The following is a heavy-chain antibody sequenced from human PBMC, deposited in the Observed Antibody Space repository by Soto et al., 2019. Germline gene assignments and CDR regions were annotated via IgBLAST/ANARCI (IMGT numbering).Heavy chain of an antibody. CDR1: GVAFNNAW. Sequence: GGSLRLSCAASGVAFNNAWLNWVRQAPGKGLEWVGRIKSKNDGGTADYAAPVKGRFTISRDDSKNTLQLQMNSLKVDDTAVYYCIHPSVSRTEGGYFYGVDVWGQGTTVTVSS. J-gene: IGHJ6*02. V-gene: IGHV3-15*07. CDR2: IKSKNDGGTA. D-gene: IGHD3-16*01. CDR3: IHPSVSRTEGGYFYGVDV.